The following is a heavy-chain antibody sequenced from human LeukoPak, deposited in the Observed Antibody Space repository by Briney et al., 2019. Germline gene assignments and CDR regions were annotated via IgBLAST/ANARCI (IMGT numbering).Heavy chain of an antibody. CDR1: GFTFSSYS. V-gene: IGHV3-21*01. Sequence: GGSLRLSCAASGFTFSSYSMNWVRQAPGKGLEWVSSISSSSSYIYYADSVKGRFTISRDNAKNSLYLQMNSLRAEDTAVYYCTRAYYDSSGYYLHAPAYWGQGTLVTVSS. D-gene: IGHD3-22*01. J-gene: IGHJ4*02. CDR3: TRAYYDSSGYYLHAPAY. CDR2: ISSSSSYI.